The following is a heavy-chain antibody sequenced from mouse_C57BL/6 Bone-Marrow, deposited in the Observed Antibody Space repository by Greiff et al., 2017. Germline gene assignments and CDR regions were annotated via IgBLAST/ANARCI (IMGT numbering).Heavy chain of an antibody. D-gene: IGHD1-1*01. CDR3: ARYYGSSYWYFDV. CDR1: GYSITSDY. CDR2: ISYSGST. J-gene: IGHJ1*03. Sequence: EVKLLESGPGLAKPSQTLSLTCSVTGYSITSDYWNWIRKFPGNKLEYMGYISYSGSTYYNPSLKIRISITRDTYKNQYYLQLNSVTTEDTATYYCARYYGSSYWYFDVWGTGTTVTVSS. V-gene: IGHV3-8*01.